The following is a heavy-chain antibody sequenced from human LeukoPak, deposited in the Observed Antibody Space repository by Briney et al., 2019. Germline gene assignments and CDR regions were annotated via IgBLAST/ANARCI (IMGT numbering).Heavy chain of an antibody. D-gene: IGHD2-15*01. J-gene: IGHJ4*02. V-gene: IGHV3-23*01. CDR2: IGSGGSA. CDR1: GFTFSSYA. Sequence: GGSLRLSCAASGFTFSSYAMTWVRQAPGKGLEWVSAIGSGGSAYYADSVKGRFTISRDNSKNTLYLHMNSLRAEDTAVYYCAKGAGGVCGDNNCYSRVFDYWGQGTLVTVSS. CDR3: AKGAGGVCGDNNCYSRVFDY.